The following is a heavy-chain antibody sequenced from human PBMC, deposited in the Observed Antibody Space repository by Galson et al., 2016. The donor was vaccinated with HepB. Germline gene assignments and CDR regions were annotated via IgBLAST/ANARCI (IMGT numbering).Heavy chain of an antibody. J-gene: IGHJ4*02. V-gene: IGHV3-48*02. D-gene: IGHD6-19*01. CDR2: IDPARNE. CDR1: GFTFSKYS. Sequence: SLRLSCAVSGFTFSKYSLNWVRQAPGTGLEWLSHIDPARNEHYADSVKGRFTISRDHVKNELFLQMNSLRDEDTAVYYCARDSQWSFDYWGQGTLVTVSS. CDR3: ARDSQWSFDY.